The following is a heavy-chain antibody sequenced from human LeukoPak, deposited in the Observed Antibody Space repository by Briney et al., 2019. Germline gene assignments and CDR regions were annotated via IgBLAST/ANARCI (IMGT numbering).Heavy chain of an antibody. CDR3: TKGDWLDY. D-gene: IGHD3/OR15-3a*01. CDR2: ISDSDDTT. V-gene: IGHV3-23*01. CDR1: GFTFSTYT. J-gene: IGHJ4*02. Sequence: PGASLRLSCAASGFTFSTYTMTWVRQAPGKGLEWVSLISDSDDTTYYADSVKGRFTISRDNSKNTLYLQMNSLRAEDTAICYCTKGDWLDYWGQGALVTVSS.